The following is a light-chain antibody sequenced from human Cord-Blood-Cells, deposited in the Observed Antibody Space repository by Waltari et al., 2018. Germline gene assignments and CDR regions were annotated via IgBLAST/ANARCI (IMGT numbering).Light chain of an antibody. CDR1: SSDVGGYNY. CDR2: EFS. V-gene: IGLV2-8*01. Sequence: QSALTQHPSASGSPGQSVTISCTGTSSDVGGYNYVSWYQQHPGKAPKLMIYEFSKRPSGVPDRFSGSKSGNTASLTVSGLQAEDEADYYCSSYAGSNNYVFGTGTKVTVL. J-gene: IGLJ1*01. CDR3: SSYAGSNNYV.